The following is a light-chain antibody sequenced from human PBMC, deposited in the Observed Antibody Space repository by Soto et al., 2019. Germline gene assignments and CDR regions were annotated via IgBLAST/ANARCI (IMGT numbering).Light chain of an antibody. J-gene: IGLJ3*02. CDR3: AAWDDSLIALL. Sequence: QSVLTQPPSASGTPGQRVTISCSGTYSNVGSNVVNWYQQVPGAAPKLVIYSNDRRPSGVPDRFFGSKSGASASLAISGLQTEYEADYYCAAWDDSLIALLFGGGTKVTVL. V-gene: IGLV1-44*01. CDR1: YSNVGSNV. CDR2: SND.